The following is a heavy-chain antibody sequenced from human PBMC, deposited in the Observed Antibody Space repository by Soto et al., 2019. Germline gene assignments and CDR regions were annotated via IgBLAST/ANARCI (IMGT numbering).Heavy chain of an antibody. CDR1: GFTFRSYG. Sequence: LRLSCAASGFTFRSYGVHWVRQAPGKGLEWVAVIWYDGSNKYYADSVKGRFTISRDNSKNTLYLQMNSLRAEETEVYNCTRENMEYYDFGCSWSDPWGQGTLVT. CDR2: IWYDGSNK. V-gene: IGHV3-33*01. D-gene: IGHD3-3*01. CDR3: TRENMEYYDFGCSWSDP. J-gene: IGHJ5*02.